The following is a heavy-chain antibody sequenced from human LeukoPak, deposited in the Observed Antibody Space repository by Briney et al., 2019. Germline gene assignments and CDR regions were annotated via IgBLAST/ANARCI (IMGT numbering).Heavy chain of an antibody. V-gene: IGHV3-23*01. CDR3: AKVGLVGATHYFDY. J-gene: IGHJ4*02. CDR1: GFTFSNFH. Sequence: PGGSLRLSCAASGFTFSNFHMTWVRQAPGKGLEWVSAISGSGGSTYYADSVKGRFTISRDNSKNTLYLQMNSLRAEDTAVYYCAKVGLVGATHYFDYWGQGTLVTVSS. CDR2: ISGSGGST. D-gene: IGHD1-26*01.